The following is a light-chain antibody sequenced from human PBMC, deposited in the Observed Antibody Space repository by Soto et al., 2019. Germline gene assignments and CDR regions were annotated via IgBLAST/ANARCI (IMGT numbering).Light chain of an antibody. V-gene: IGKV3-20*01. CDR2: GAS. Sequence: EIVWTQSPGTLSLSPGERATLSCRASQRVSSSYLAWYQQKPGQAPRLLIYGASCMATGNPDRFSGSGSGTDFTRTISRVEPEDFPMYYSQQYGTSLFSFGPGTKVDIK. CDR3: QQYGTSLFS. J-gene: IGKJ3*01. CDR1: QRVSSSY.